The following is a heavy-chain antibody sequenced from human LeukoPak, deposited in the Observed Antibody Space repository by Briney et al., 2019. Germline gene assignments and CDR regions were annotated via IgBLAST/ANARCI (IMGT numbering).Heavy chain of an antibody. D-gene: IGHD6-13*01. CDR1: GFTFSSYA. J-gene: IGHJ4*02. V-gene: IGHV3-23*01. CDR3: AKGAGGLSAAAGTPGY. Sequence: PGGSLRLSCAASGFTFSSYAMSWVHQAPGKGLEWVSAISGSGGSTYYADSVKGRFTISRDNSKNTLYLQMNSLRAEDTAVYYCAKGAGGLSAAAGTPGYWGQGTLVTVSS. CDR2: ISGSGGST.